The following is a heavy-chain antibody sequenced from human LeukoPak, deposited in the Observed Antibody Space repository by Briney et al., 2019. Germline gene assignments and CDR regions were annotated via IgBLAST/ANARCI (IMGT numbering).Heavy chain of an antibody. J-gene: IGHJ4*02. D-gene: IGHD4-17*01. CDR1: GFTFSSYG. V-gene: IGHV3-30*02. Sequence: GGSLRLSCAASGFTFSSYGMHWVRQAPGKGLEWVAFIRYDGSNKYYADSVKGRFTISRDNSRNTLYLQMNSLRAEDTAVYYCGGYGDYRTFYWGQGTLVTVSS. CDR3: GGYGDYRTFY. CDR2: IRYDGSNK.